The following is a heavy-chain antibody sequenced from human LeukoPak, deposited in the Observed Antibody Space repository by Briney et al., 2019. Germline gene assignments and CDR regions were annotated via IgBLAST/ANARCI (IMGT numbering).Heavy chain of an antibody. CDR1: GGSVSSHF. CDR3: ARHPAYCGGDCPTIFLRGYNWFDP. J-gene: IGHJ5*02. D-gene: IGHD2-21*02. CDR2: IYNSGVT. Sequence: SETLSLTCTVSGGSVSSHFWSWIRQPPGKGLEWIGYIYNSGVTNYNPSLKSRVTISVDTSKNQFSLKLSSVTAADTAVYYCARHPAYCGGDCPTIFLRGYNWFDPWGQGTLVTVSS. V-gene: IGHV4-59*08.